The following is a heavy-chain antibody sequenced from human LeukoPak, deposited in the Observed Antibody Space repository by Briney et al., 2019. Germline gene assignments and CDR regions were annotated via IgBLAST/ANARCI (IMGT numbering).Heavy chain of an antibody. Sequence: GGSLRLSCAASGFTFSSYSMNWVRQAPGKGLEWVSSISSSSSYIYYADSVKGRFTISRDNAKNSLYLQMNSLRAEDTAVYYCARGDFRGVISLDYWGQGTLVTVSS. CDR2: ISSSSSYI. J-gene: IGHJ4*02. CDR1: GFTFSSYS. CDR3: ARGDFRGVISLDY. D-gene: IGHD3-10*01. V-gene: IGHV3-21*01.